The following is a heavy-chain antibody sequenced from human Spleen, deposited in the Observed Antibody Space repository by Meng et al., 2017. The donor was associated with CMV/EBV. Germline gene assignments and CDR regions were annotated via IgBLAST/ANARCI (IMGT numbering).Heavy chain of an antibody. CDR3: ARINYWGQEPGFDV. Sequence: ASVKVSCKASGYSFSSHGISWVRQAPGQGLEWMGWITDYNANTNSAEKFQGRVTMTRDTSTSTGYLELRNLTYDDTAIYYCARINYWGQEPGFDVWGQGTPVTVS. CDR1: GYSFSSHG. CDR2: ITDYNANT. V-gene: IGHV1-18*01. D-gene: IGHD3-16*01. J-gene: IGHJ6*02.